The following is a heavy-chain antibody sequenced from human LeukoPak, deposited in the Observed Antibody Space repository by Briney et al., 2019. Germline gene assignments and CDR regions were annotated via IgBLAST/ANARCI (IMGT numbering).Heavy chain of an antibody. D-gene: IGHD2-15*01. CDR2: IYYSGST. CDR1: GGSISSSSYY. J-gene: IGHJ4*02. Sequence: KPSETLSLTCTVSGGSISSSSYYWGWIRQPPGKGLEWIGSIYYSGSTYYNPSLKSRVTISVDTSKNQFSLKLSSVTAADTAVYYCARQYCSGGSCYSFAYFDYWGQGTLVTVSS. V-gene: IGHV4-39*01. CDR3: ARQYCSGGSCYSFAYFDY.